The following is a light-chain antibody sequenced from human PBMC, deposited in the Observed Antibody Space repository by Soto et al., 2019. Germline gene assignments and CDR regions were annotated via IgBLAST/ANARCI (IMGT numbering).Light chain of an antibody. CDR3: KKYNSAPLT. CDR2: AAY. V-gene: IGKV1-27*01. J-gene: IGKJ1*01. Sequence: DVQMTQSPSSLSASVGDRVTITCRASQGISNYLAWYQQKPGKVPKLLIYAAYTLQSGVQSRFSGSGSGTDFTLTIRSLQPEDVATYYCKKYNSAPLTFGQGTKVDIK. CDR1: QGISNY.